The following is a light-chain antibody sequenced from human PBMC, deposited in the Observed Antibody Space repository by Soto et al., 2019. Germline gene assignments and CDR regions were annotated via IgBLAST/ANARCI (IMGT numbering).Light chain of an antibody. J-gene: IGLJ1*01. Sequence: QSVLTQPASVSGSPGQSITITCNGTSSDVGGYNYVSWYQQHPGKAPKVLISDVSNRPSGISNRFSGSKSGNTASLTISGLQAEDEADYYCSSYTSIDTWVFGTGTKVTVL. V-gene: IGLV2-14*03. CDR1: SSDVGGYNY. CDR3: SSYTSIDTWV. CDR2: DVS.